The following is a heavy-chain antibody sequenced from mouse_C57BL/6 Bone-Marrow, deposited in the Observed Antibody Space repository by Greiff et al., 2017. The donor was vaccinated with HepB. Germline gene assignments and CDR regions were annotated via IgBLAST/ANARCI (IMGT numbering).Heavy chain of an antibody. J-gene: IGHJ4*01. CDR1: GYTFTDYN. D-gene: IGHD3-2*02. Sequence: EVQLQQSGPELVKPGASVKMSCKASGYTFTDYNMHWVKQSHGKSLEWIGYINPNNGGTSYNQKFKGKATLTVNKSSSTAYMELRSLTSEDSAVYYCARGAQATDYAMDYWGQGTSVTVSS. V-gene: IGHV1-22*01. CDR2: INPNNGGT. CDR3: ARGAQATDYAMDY.